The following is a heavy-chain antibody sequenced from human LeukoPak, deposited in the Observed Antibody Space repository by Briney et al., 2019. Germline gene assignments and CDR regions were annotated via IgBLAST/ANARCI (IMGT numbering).Heavy chain of an antibody. J-gene: IGHJ4*02. D-gene: IGHD3-22*01. CDR3: ARGISLNSGYYYVFDY. CDR2: MNPNSGNT. CDR1: GYTFTSYD. Sequence: ASVKVSCKASGYTFTSYDINWVRQATGQGLEWMGWMNPNSGNTGYAQKFQGRVTMTRNTSISTAYMELSSLRSEDTAVYYCARGISLNSGYYYVFDYWGQGTLVTVSS. V-gene: IGHV1-8*01.